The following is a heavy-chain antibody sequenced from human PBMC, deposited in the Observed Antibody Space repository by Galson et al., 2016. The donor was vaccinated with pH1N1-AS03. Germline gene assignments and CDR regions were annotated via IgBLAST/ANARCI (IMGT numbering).Heavy chain of an antibody. D-gene: IGHD3-10*01. CDR1: GFRFIDYW. CDR3: TSGMVELDY. V-gene: IGHV3-7*01. J-gene: IGHJ4*02. CDR2: IDQDGSEK. Sequence: SLRLSCAASGFRFIDYWMTWVRQAPGKGLEWVANIDQDGSEKYYMDSVEGRFTISRDNAKNSLSLQMNSLRSEDTAVYYCTSGMVELDYWGLGTLVTVSS.